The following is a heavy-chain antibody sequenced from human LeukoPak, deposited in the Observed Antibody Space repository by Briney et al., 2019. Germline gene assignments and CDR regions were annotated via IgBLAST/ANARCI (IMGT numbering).Heavy chain of an antibody. CDR2: IYAGDSDN. V-gene: IGHV5-51*01. CDR3: ARLPYSSAWSSFDY. CDR1: GYSFTSYW. J-gene: IGHJ4*02. Sequence: GESLKISWKGFGYSFTSYWIGWGRQMPGEGLGWMGIIYAGDSDNSYSPSFQGQVTFSEAKSISTAYLQWSSLKASDTAMYYCARLPYSSAWSSFDYWGQGTLVTVSS. D-gene: IGHD6-19*01.